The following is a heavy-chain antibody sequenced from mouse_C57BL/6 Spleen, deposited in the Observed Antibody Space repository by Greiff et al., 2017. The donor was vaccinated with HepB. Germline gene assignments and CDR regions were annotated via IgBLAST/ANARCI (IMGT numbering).Heavy chain of an antibody. CDR3: ARGTGTGFDY. J-gene: IGHJ2*01. Sequence: QVQLQQSGPELVKPGASVKISCKASGYAFSSSWMNWVKQRPGKVLEWIGRIYPGDGDTNYNGKFKGKATLTADKSSSTAYMQLSSLTSEDSAVYFCARGTGTGFDYWGQGTTLTVSS. CDR2: IYPGDGDT. D-gene: IGHD4-1*01. V-gene: IGHV1-82*01. CDR1: GYAFSSSW.